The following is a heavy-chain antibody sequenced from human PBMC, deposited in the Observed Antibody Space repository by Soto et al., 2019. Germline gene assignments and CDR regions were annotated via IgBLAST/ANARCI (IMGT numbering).Heavy chain of an antibody. CDR2: IYNSTTT. D-gene: IGHD2-15*01. CDR3: ARGRYCLTGRCFPNWFDS. Sequence: QVHLLESGPGLVKPSQTLSLTCSVSGDSISTFDYFWAWIRQPPGQALEYIGYIYNSTTTYYNPSFESRVAISLDTSKSQFSLNVTSVTAADTAVYFCARGRYCLTGRCFPNWFDSWGQGTLVTVSS. CDR1: GDSISTFDYF. V-gene: IGHV4-30-4*01. J-gene: IGHJ5*01.